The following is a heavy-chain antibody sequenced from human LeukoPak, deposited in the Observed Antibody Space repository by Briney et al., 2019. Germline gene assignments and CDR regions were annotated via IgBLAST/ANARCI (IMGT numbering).Heavy chain of an antibody. V-gene: IGHV1-69*01. CDR1: GGTFSSYA. J-gene: IGHJ3*01. D-gene: IGHD3-22*01. CDR2: IIPIFGTA. CDR3: AREVVVVNHHAFDV. Sequence: GASVKVSCKASGGTFSSYAISWVRQAPGQGLEWMGGIIPIFGTANYAQKFQGRVTITADESTSTAYMELSSLKSEDTAVYYCAREVVVVNHHAFDVWGQGTMVTVSS.